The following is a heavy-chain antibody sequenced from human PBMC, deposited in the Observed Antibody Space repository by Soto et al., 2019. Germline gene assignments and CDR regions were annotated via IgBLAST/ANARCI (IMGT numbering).Heavy chain of an antibody. CDR2: IWYDGSNK. CDR3: ARDLSPDYFFDY. V-gene: IGHV3-33*01. D-gene: IGHD4-17*01. J-gene: IGHJ4*02. Sequence: SLRLSCAASGFTFSSYGMHWVRQAPGKGLEWVAVIWYDGSNKYYADSVKGRFTISRDNSKNTLYLQMNSLRAEDTAVYYCARDLSPDYFFDYWGQGTLVTVSS. CDR1: GFTFSSYG.